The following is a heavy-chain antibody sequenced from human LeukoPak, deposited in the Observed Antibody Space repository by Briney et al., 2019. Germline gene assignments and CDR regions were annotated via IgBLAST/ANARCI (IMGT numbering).Heavy chain of an antibody. V-gene: IGHV3-11*04. J-gene: IGHJ4*02. D-gene: IGHD4-23*01. CDR3: ARDPPHDYGGNSAFDY. CDR1: GFTFSDYY. CDR2: ISSSGSTI. Sequence: GGSLRLSCAASGFTFSDYYMSWIRQAPGKGLEWVSYISSSGSTIYYADSVKGRFTISRDNAKNSLYLQMNSLRAEDTAVYYCARDPPHDYGGNSAFDYWGQGTLVTVSS.